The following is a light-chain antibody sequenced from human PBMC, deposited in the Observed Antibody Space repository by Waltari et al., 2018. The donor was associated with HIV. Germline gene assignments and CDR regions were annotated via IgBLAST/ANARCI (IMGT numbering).Light chain of an antibody. V-gene: IGKV4-1*01. CDR1: QSLLYSSSNKKS. Sequence: DIVMTHSPHSLAVSLGERASINCKSSQSLLYSSSNKKSLAWYQQKPGQPPKLLSYWASTRNSGVPDRFSGSGSETDFTRTIGSLQADDVAVYYCQQYSSTPYTFGQGTKLGIK. CDR3: QQYSSTPYT. J-gene: IGKJ2*01. CDR2: WAS.